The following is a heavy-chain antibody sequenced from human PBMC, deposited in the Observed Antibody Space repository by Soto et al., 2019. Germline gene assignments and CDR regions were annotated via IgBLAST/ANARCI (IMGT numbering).Heavy chain of an antibody. CDR1: GGSISSGGYS. CDR3: ARDGSLWFGELSPSGNYYYYGMDV. CDR2: IYHSGST. Sequence: SETLSLTCAVSGGSISSGGYSWSWIRQPPGKGLEWIGYIYHSGSTYYNPSLKSRVTISVDRSKNQFSLKLSSVTAADTAVYYCARDGSLWFGELSPSGNYYYYGMDVWGQGTTVTVSS. J-gene: IGHJ6*02. D-gene: IGHD3-10*01. V-gene: IGHV4-30-2*01.